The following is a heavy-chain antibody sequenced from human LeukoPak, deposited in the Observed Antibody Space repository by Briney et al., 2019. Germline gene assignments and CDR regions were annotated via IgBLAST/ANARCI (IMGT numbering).Heavy chain of an antibody. CDR1: GFTFSSYS. Sequence: GGSLRLSCAASGFTFSSYSMNWVRQAPGKGLEWVSSISSSSSYIYYADSVKGRFTISRDNAKKSLYLQMNSLRVEDTAMYYCARIGEDDYSHYVAFDVWGQGTMVTVSS. CDR2: ISSSSSYI. CDR3: ARIGEDDYSHYVAFDV. J-gene: IGHJ3*01. D-gene: IGHD4-11*01. V-gene: IGHV3-21*01.